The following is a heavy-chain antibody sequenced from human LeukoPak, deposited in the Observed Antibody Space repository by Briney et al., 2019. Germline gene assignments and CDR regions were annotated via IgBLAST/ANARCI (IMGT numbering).Heavy chain of an antibody. CDR3: AKDISIVVVPAAVEIDY. V-gene: IGHV3-33*06. CDR1: GFTFSSYG. J-gene: IGHJ4*02. Sequence: GSLRLSCAASGFTFSSYGMHWVRQAPGKGLEWVAVIWYDGSNKYYADSVKGRFTISRDNSKNTLYLQMNSLRAEDTAVYYCAKDISIVVVPAAVEIDYWGQGTLVTVSS. D-gene: IGHD2-2*01. CDR2: IWYDGSNK.